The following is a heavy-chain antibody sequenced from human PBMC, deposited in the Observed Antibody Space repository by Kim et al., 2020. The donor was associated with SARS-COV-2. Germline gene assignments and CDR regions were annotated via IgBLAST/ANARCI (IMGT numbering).Heavy chain of an antibody. V-gene: IGHV4-39*07. CDR2: IYYSGST. CDR3: ARYMVRGVINNFWFDP. D-gene: IGHD3-10*01. Sequence: SETLSLTCTVSGGSISSSSYYWGWIRQPPGKGLEWIGSIYYSGSTYYNPSLKSRVTISVDTSKNQFSLKLSSVTAADTAVYYCARYMVRGVINNFWFDPWGQGTLVTVSS. J-gene: IGHJ5*02. CDR1: GGSISSSSYY.